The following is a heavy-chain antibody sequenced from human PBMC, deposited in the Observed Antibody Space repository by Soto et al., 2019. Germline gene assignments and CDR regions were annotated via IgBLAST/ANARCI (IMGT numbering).Heavy chain of an antibody. V-gene: IGHV3-30*18. CDR1: GFTFSNYA. D-gene: IGHD1-1*01. CDR3: AKDKGVFNWATSYFDY. Sequence: SLRRSCAASGFTFSNYAMQSVHQAAGKGLEWVALTSYDGNNEYYTDSVKGRFTISRDNSKNTLFLQMNSPRPEDTAVYYCAKDKGVFNWATSYFDYWGQGALVTVSS. J-gene: IGHJ4*02. CDR2: TSYDGNNE.